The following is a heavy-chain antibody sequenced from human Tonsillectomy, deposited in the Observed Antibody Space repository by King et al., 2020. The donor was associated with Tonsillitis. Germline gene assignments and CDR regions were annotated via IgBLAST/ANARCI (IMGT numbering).Heavy chain of an antibody. CDR2: INAYNGNT. D-gene: IGHD2-21*02. CDR3: ARVVVCDSYFDY. CDR1: GYIFMNYG. V-gene: IGHV1-18*04. J-gene: IGHJ4*02. Sequence: QLVQSGAEVKKPGASVKVSCKASGYIFMNYGISWVRQAPGQGLEWIGWINAYNGNTDYAQNFEDRVSLTTDTSTSKAYMELRSLRSDDTAVYFCARVVVCDSYFDYWGRGTLVTVSS.